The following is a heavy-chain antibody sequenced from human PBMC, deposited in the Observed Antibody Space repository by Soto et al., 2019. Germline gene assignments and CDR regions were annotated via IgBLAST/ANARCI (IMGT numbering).Heavy chain of an antibody. V-gene: IGHV3-33*01. CDR1: GFTFSSYG. J-gene: IGHJ6*02. CDR2: IWYDGSNK. Sequence: GSLRLSCAASGFTFSSYGMHWVRQAPGKGLEWVAVIWYDGSNKYYADSVKGRFTISRDNSKNTLYLQMNSLRAEDTAVYYCARDFMAPYGMDVWGQGTTVTVSS. CDR3: ARDFMAPYGMDV. D-gene: IGHD5-12*01.